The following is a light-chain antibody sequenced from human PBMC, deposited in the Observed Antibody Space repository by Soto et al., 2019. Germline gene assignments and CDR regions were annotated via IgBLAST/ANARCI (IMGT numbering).Light chain of an antibody. CDR3: TSYISSNTLVV. J-gene: IGLJ2*01. CDR2: EVS. V-gene: IGLV2-14*01. CDR1: SSDVGGYNY. Sequence: QPVLTQPASVSGSPGQSITISCTGTSSDVGGYNYVSWYQQYPGKVPKVIIYEVSNRPSGVSNRFSGSKSGNTASLTISGLQAEDEADYYCTSYISSNTLVVFGGGTKVTVL.